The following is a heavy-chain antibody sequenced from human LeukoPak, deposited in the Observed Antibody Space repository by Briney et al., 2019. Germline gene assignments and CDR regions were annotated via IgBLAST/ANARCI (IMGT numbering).Heavy chain of an antibody. CDR2: ISGSGGST. Sequence: GGSLRLSCAASGFTFSSYAMSWVRQAPGKGLEWVSTISGSGGSTYYADSVKGRFTISRDNANNSLYLQMDSLTAEDTAVYYCARGEYSSGWYNYGMDVWGQGTTVTVSS. CDR3: ARGEYSSGWYNYGMDV. D-gene: IGHD6-19*01. J-gene: IGHJ6*02. V-gene: IGHV3-23*01. CDR1: GFTFSSYA.